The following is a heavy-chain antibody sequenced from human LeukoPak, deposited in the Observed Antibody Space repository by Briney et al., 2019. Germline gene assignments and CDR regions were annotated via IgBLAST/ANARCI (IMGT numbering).Heavy chain of an antibody. Sequence: GGSLRLSCAASGFSFSTYAMSWVRQAPGKGLDWVSAISPSGGSTYYADSVKGRFTISRDNSKNTLYLQMNSLRAEDTAVYYCAKGSHYFDYWGQGTLVTVSS. D-gene: IGHD3-10*01. CDR2: ISPSGGST. CDR3: AKGSHYFDY. CDR1: GFSFSTYA. V-gene: IGHV3-23*01. J-gene: IGHJ4*02.